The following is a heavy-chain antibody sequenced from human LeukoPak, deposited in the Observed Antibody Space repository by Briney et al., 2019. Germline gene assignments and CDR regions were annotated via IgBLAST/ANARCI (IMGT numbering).Heavy chain of an antibody. CDR1: GYTFTSYD. CDR3: ARPRYYGSGSPLLFDP. D-gene: IGHD3-10*01. J-gene: IGHJ5*02. V-gene: IGHV1-8*01. CDR2: MNPNSGNT. Sequence: ASVKVSCKASGYTFTSYDINWGRQATGQGLEWMGWMNPNSGNTGYAQKFQGRVTMTRNSSITTAYMELSSLRSEDTAVYYCARPRYYGSGSPLLFDPWGQGTLVTVSS.